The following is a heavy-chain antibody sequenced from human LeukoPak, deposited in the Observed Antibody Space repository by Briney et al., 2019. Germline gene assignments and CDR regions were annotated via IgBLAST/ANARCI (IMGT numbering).Heavy chain of an antibody. CDR1: GFTVSSNY. V-gene: IGHV3-53*04. Sequence: GGSLRISCAASGFTVSSNYMSWVRQAPGKGLEWVSVIYSGGNTYYADSVEGRFTISRHNSKNTLYLQMNSLRAEDTAVYYCARMRYYDSGGYPNFDYWGQGTLVTVSS. J-gene: IGHJ4*02. D-gene: IGHD3-22*01. CDR3: ARMRYYDSGGYPNFDY. CDR2: IYSGGNT.